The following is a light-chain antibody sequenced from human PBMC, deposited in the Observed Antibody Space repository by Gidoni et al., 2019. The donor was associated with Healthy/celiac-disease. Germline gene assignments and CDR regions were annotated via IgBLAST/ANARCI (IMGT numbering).Light chain of an antibody. CDR1: QSVSSSY. Sequence: EIVLTQSPGTLSLSPGERATLSCRARQSVSSSYLAWYQQKPGQAPRLLIYGASSRATGIPDMFSGSGSGTDFTLTISRLEPEDFAVYYCQQYGSSPWTFGQVTKVEIK. J-gene: IGKJ1*01. CDR3: QQYGSSPWT. V-gene: IGKV3-20*01. CDR2: GAS.